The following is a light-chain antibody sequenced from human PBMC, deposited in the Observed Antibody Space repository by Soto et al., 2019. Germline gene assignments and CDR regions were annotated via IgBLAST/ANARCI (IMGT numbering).Light chain of an antibody. CDR1: QSLVHNNGNTY. J-gene: IGKJ2*01. V-gene: IGKV2-30*02. Sequence: DVLMTQSPLSLPVTLGQPASISCRSSQSLVHNNGNTYLNWFQQRPGQSPRRLIYMVSKRDSGVXDXSSGTGSGSDFTLKISRVEAEDVGTYYCMQSTHWPYTFGQGTKLEIQ. CDR2: MVS. CDR3: MQSTHWPYT.